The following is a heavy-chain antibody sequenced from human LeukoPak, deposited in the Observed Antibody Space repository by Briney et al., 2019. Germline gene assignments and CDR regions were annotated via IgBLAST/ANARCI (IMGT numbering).Heavy chain of an antibody. CDR1: GGSISSGDHY. D-gene: IGHD3-10*01. Sequence: SQTLSLTCSVSGGSISSGDHYWSWIHQPPGKGLQRIGYMHYSGSTYYNPSLKSRLTTSVDTSKNQFSLKLSSVTAADTAVYYCARVGDLRGVISWFDPWGQGTLVTVSS. J-gene: IGHJ5*02. V-gene: IGHV4-30-4*01. CDR3: ARVGDLRGVISWFDP. CDR2: MHYSGST.